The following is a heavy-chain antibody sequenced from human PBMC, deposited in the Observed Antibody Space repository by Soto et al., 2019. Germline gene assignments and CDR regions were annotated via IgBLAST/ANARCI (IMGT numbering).Heavy chain of an antibody. V-gene: IGHV4-4*02. CDR2: IFHSGAN. CDR3: ARQLERGDLPEGFEY. CDR1: GDSISSSHW. D-gene: IGHD1-1*01. Sequence: QVQLQESGPGLVEPSGTLSLTCAVSGDSISSSHWWSWVRQSPGKGLEWIGEIFHSGANKYNPSLVSRVTMSVDKSDTQLSLKLRSVTAADTAVYYCARQLERGDLPEGFEYWGLGTLATVSS. J-gene: IGHJ4*02.